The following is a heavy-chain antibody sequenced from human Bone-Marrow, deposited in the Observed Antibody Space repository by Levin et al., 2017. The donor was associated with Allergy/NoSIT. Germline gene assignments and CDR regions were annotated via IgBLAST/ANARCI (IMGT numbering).Heavy chain of an antibody. V-gene: IGHV4-31*03. CDR1: GGSISSGGYY. J-gene: IGHJ5*02. CDR2: IYYSGST. D-gene: IGHD3-10*01. CDR3: ARYYGSGKGWFDP. Sequence: SQTLSLTCPVSGGSISSGGYYWSWIRQHPGKGLEWIGYIYYSGSTYYNPSLKSRVTISVDTSKNQFSLKLSSVTAADTAVYYCARYYGSGKGWFDPWGQGTLVTVSS.